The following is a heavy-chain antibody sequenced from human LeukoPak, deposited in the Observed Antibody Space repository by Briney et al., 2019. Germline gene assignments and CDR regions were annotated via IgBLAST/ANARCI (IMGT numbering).Heavy chain of an antibody. Sequence: SETLSLTCTVSGGSISSSSYYWGWIRQPPGKGLEWIGSIYYSGSTYYNPSLKSRVTISADTSANQFSLKMNSVTAADTAVYYCARGVASWGQGTLVTVSS. CDR3: ARGVAS. J-gene: IGHJ4*02. CDR2: IYYSGST. V-gene: IGHV4-39*01. CDR1: GGSISSSSYY.